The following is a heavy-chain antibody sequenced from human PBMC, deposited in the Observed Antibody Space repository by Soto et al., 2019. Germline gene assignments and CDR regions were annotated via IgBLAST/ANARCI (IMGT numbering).Heavy chain of an antibody. CDR2: IYYSGST. Sequence: QVQLQESGPGLVKPSETLSLTCTVSGGSISSYYWSWIRQSPGKGLEWIGYIYYSGSTNYNPSLKRRVTISVDTSKNQFSLRLSSVTAADTAVYYCARRDIRGWHYFEYWGQGTLVTVSS. D-gene: IGHD6-19*01. CDR1: GGSISSYY. V-gene: IGHV4-59*08. J-gene: IGHJ4*02. CDR3: ARRDIRGWHYFEY.